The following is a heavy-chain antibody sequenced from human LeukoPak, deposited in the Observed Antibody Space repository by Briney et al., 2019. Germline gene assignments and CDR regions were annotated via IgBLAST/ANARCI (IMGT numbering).Heavy chain of an antibody. V-gene: IGHV4-30-2*01. CDR2: IYHSGST. Sequence: SQTLSLTSAVSGGSISSGGYSWSWIRQPPGKGLEWIGYIYHSGSTYYNPSLKSRVTISVDRSKNQFSLKLSSVTAADTAVYYCATTTVTQASYYYGMDVWGQGTTVTVSS. CDR1: GGSISSGGYS. J-gene: IGHJ6*02. D-gene: IGHD4-17*01. CDR3: ATTTVTQASYYYGMDV.